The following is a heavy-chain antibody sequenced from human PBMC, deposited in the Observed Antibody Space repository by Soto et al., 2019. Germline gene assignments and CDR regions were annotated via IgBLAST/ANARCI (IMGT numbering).Heavy chain of an antibody. J-gene: IGHJ3*02. Sequence: SETLSLTCTVSGGSISSSGYYWSWIRQNPGKGLEWIGYIYYSGTTNYNPSLKSRLTISVDTSKNQFSLKLNSMTAADTAVYYCARDGSATDVFDIWGQGTMVTVSS. CDR2: IYYSGTT. V-gene: IGHV4-31*03. CDR1: GGSISSSGYY. CDR3: ARDGSATDVFDI.